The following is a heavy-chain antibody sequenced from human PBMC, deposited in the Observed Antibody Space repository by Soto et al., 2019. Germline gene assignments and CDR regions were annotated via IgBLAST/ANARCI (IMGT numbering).Heavy chain of an antibody. CDR1: GYSFTSYW. V-gene: IGHV5-51*01. J-gene: IGHJ3*02. Sequence: GESLKISCKGSGYSFTSYWIGWVRQMPGKGLEWMGIIYPGDSDTRYSPSFQGQVTISADKSISTAYLQWSSLKASDTAMYYCARQWNYYDSSGYFGAFDIWGQGTMVTVSS. CDR3: ARQWNYYDSSGYFGAFDI. CDR2: IYPGDSDT. D-gene: IGHD3-22*01.